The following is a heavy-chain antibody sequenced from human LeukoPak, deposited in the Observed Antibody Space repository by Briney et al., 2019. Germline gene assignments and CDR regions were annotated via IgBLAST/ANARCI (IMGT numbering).Heavy chain of an antibody. CDR1: GFTFDDYG. D-gene: IGHD6-13*01. J-gene: IGHJ5*02. CDR3: ARDLWAAAGRGNWFDP. Sequence: RPGGSLRLSCAASGFTFDDYGMSWVRQAPGKGLEWVSGINWNGGSTGYADSVKGRFTISRDNAKNSLYLQMNSLRAEDTALYHCARDLWAAAGRGNWFDPWGQGTLVTVSS. CDR2: INWNGGST. V-gene: IGHV3-20*01.